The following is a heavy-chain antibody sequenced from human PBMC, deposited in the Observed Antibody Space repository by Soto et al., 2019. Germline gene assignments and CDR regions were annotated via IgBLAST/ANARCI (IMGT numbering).Heavy chain of an antibody. CDR1: GFTFSSYW. Sequence: GSLRLSCAASGFTFSSYWMSWVRQAPGKGLEWVANIKQDGSEKYYVDSVKGRFTISRDNAKNSLYLQMNSLRAEDTAVYYCASSPYYYDSSGYYYYWFDPWGQGTLVTVSS. V-gene: IGHV3-7*01. D-gene: IGHD3-22*01. J-gene: IGHJ5*02. CDR3: ASSPYYYDSSGYYYYWFDP. CDR2: IKQDGSEK.